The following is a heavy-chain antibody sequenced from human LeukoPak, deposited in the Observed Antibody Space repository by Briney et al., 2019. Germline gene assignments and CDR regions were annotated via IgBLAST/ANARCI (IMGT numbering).Heavy chain of an antibody. J-gene: IGHJ4*02. V-gene: IGHV3-23*01. CDR1: GFTVSSNY. D-gene: IGHD6-13*01. Sequence: GGSLRLSCAASGFTVSSNYMSWVRQAPGKGLEWVSAISGSGGSTYYADSVKGRFTISRDNSKNTLYLQMNSLRAEDTAVYYRAKDITGYSSSWSADFDYWGQGTLVTVSS. CDR3: AKDITGYSSSWSADFDY. CDR2: ISGSGGST.